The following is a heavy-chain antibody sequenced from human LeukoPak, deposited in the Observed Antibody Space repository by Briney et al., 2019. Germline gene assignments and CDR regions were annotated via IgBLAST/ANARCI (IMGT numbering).Heavy chain of an antibody. V-gene: IGHV3-23*01. CDR1: GFTFSNYA. J-gene: IGHJ4*02. CDR2: ISGSGGST. Sequence: GGSLRLSCAASGFTFSNYAMSWVRQAPGKGLEWVSAISGSGGSTYYADSVKGRFTISRDNSKNTLYLQMNSLRAEDTAVYYCAKDSLGYCSGGSCYSSYWGQGTLVTVSS. D-gene: IGHD2-15*01. CDR3: AKDSLGYCSGGSCYSSY.